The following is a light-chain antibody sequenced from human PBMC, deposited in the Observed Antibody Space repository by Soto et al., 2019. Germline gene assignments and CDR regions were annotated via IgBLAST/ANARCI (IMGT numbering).Light chain of an antibody. CDR2: SAS. CDR3: QQYYSYPLT. V-gene: IGKV1-8*01. J-gene: IGKJ4*01. CDR1: QGISSY. Sequence: AIRMTQSPSSFSASIGDRVTITCRASQGISSYLAWYQQKPGKAPKLLINSASTLQSGVPSRFSGSGSGTDFTLTISCLQSEDFATYYCQQYYSYPLTFGGGTKVEIK.